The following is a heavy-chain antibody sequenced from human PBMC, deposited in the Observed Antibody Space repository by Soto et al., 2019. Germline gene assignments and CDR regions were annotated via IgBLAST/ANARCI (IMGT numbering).Heavy chain of an antibody. J-gene: IGHJ4*02. D-gene: IGHD3-3*01. CDR3: ARRLYDFWSGHPKGLDY. Sequence: PGESLKISCAASGFTFSGSAMHWVRQASGKGLEWVGRIRTKANNYATAYAVSVKGRFTISRDDSRNTAYLQMNSLKTEDTAVYYCARRLYDFWSGHPKGLDYWGQGTVVTVSS. V-gene: IGHV3-73*01. CDR1: GFTFSGSA. CDR2: IRTKANNYAT.